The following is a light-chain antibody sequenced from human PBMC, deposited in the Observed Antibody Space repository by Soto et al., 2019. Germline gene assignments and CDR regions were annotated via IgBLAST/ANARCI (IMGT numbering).Light chain of an antibody. V-gene: IGLV2-14*01. CDR3: ASFTTTSTRV. CDR1: SSDVGGYNY. Sequence: QSVLTQPPSASGSPGQSVTISCTGTSSDVGGYNYVSWYQQHPGKAPKLIIYEVSNRPSGVSNRFSGSKSGNTASLTVSGLQAEDEADYYCASFTTTSTRVFGTGTKVTVL. J-gene: IGLJ1*01. CDR2: EVS.